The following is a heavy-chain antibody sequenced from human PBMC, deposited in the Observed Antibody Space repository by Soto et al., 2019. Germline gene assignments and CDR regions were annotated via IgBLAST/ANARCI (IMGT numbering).Heavy chain of an antibody. CDR1: GFTFDDYT. D-gene: IGHD6-13*01. CDR2: ISWDGGST. CDR3: AKEAAAGIDY. Sequence: GGSLRLSCAASGFTFDDYTIHWVRQAPGKGLEWVSLISWDGGSTYYADSVKGRFTISRDNSKNSLYLQMNSLRTEDTALYYCAKEAAAGIDYWGQGTLVTVSS. J-gene: IGHJ4*02. V-gene: IGHV3-43*01.